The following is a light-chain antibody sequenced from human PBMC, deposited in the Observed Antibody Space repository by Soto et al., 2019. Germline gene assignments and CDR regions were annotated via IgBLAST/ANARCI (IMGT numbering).Light chain of an antibody. J-gene: IGKJ5*01. Sequence: ENVLTQSPGTLSFSPGERAALSCRSSQSVGRNYLAWFQQKSGQAPRLVIYGASSRAAGIPDRLSGSGSGTDFTLTISRLEPEDFAVYYCQQYATSPITFGQGTRLEIK. CDR3: QQYATSPIT. CDR1: QSVGRNY. V-gene: IGKV3-20*01. CDR2: GAS.